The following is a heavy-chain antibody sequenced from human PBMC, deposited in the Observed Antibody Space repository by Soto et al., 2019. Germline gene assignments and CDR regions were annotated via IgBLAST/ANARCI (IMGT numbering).Heavy chain of an antibody. CDR3: ARETIAVAGTFGGIDAFDI. V-gene: IGHV1-2*04. CDR2: INPNSGGT. D-gene: IGHD6-19*01. Sequence: ASVKVSCKASGYTFTGYYMHWVRQAPGQGLEWMGWINPNSGGTNYAQKFQGWVTMTRDTSISTAYMELSRLRSDDTAVYYCARETIAVAGTFGGIDAFDIWGQGTMVPVSS. J-gene: IGHJ3*02. CDR1: GYTFTGYY.